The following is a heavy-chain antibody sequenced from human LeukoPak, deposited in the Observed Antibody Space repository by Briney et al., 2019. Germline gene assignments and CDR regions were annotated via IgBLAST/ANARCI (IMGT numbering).Heavy chain of an antibody. CDR2: IYHSGST. J-gene: IGHJ6*03. CDR1: GYSISSGYY. CDR3: ARNPPEVYYYYYMDV. V-gene: IGHV4-38-2*02. Sequence: SETLSLTCTVSGYSISSGYYCGWIRQPPGKGLEWIGSIYHSGSTYYNPSLKSRVTISVDTSKNQFSLKLSSVTAADTAVYYCARNPPEVYYYYYMDVWGKGTTVTVSS.